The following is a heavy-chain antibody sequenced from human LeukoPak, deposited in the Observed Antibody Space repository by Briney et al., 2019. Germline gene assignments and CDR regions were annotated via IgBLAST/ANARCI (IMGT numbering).Heavy chain of an antibody. D-gene: IGHD3-22*01. J-gene: IGHJ5*02. Sequence: ASVKVSCKASGYTFTSYYMHWVRQAPGQGLEWMGIINPSGGSTSYAQKFQGRVTMTRDTSTSTIYMELSSLRSEDTAVYYCAILTMITSAPNWFDPWGQGTLVTVSS. V-gene: IGHV1-46*01. CDR1: GYTFTSYY. CDR2: INPSGGST. CDR3: AILTMITSAPNWFDP.